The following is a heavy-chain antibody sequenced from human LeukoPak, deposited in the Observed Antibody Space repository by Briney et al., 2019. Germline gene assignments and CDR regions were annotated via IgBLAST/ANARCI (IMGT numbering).Heavy chain of an antibody. J-gene: IGHJ3*02. D-gene: IGHD1-26*01. CDR1: GFTFSSYA. V-gene: IGHV3-23*01. Sequence: GGSLRLAWAASGFTFSSYAMSWVRQAPGKVLEWVSAISGSGGSTYYADSVKGRFTISRDHSKNTLYLQMNSLRAEDTAVYYCAKGRSYWPYDAFDIWGQGTMVTVSS. CDR3: AKGRSYWPYDAFDI. CDR2: ISGSGGST.